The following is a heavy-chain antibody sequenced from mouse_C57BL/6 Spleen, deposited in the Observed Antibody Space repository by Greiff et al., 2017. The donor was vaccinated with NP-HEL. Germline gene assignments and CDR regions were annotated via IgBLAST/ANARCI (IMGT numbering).Heavy chain of an antibody. CDR2: IYPGDGDT. CDR1: GYAFSSYW. V-gene: IGHV1-80*01. Sequence: QVHVKQSGAELVKPGASVKISCKASGYAFSSYWMNWVKQRPGKGLEWIGQIYPGDGDTNYNGKFKGKATLTADKSSSTAYMQLSSLTSEDSAVYFCARSITEGYFDYWGQGTTLTVSS. CDR3: ARSITEGYFDY. J-gene: IGHJ2*01. D-gene: IGHD2-4*01.